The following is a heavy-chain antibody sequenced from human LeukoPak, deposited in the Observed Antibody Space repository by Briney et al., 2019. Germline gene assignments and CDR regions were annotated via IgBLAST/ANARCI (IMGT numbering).Heavy chain of an antibody. CDR1: GITFSSYE. V-gene: IGHV3-48*03. D-gene: IGHD3-22*01. Sequence: PGGSLTLSCAASGITFSSYEMNWVRQAPGKGLEWVSYISSSGSTIYYADSVKGRFTISRDNAKNSLYLQMNSLRAEDTAVYYCAGDYYDSSGQLQGDYGGQGTLVTVSS. CDR3: AGDYYDSSGQLQGDY. CDR2: ISSSGSTI. J-gene: IGHJ4*02.